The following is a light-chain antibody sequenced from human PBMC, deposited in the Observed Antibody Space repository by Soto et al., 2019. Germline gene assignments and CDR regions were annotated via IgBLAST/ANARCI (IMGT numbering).Light chain of an antibody. J-gene: IGKJ4*01. CDR3: QQLESYTST. CDR2: AAS. CDR1: QSISNY. Sequence: DIQMTQSPSSLSSSLGDRVTITCRASQSISNYLNWCQQKPGKAPNLLIYAASSLQSGVPSRFSGSGSGTDFTLTISSLKHDDFATYYCQQLESYTSTFGGGTKVDIK. V-gene: IGKV1-39*01.